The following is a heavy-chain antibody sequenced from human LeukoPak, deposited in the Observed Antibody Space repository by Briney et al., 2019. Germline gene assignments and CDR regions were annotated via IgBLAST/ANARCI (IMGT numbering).Heavy chain of an antibody. CDR3: ATPLDYYDSSGYHQGGD. D-gene: IGHD3-22*01. Sequence: PGVSLRRSCAASGFTFSSYWMSWVRQAPGKGLEWVANIKQDGSKKNYVDSVKGRFTISRDNAKNSLYLQMNSLRAEDTAVYYCATPLDYYDSSGYHQGGDWGQGTLVTVSS. V-gene: IGHV3-7*03. CDR1: GFTFSSYW. J-gene: IGHJ4*02. CDR2: IKQDGSKK.